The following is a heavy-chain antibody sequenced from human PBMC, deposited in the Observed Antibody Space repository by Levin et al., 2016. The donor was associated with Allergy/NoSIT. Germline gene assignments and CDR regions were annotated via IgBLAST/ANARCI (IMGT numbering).Heavy chain of an antibody. CDR1: GFTVGDNY. CDR2: IYSGGGGGST. V-gene: IGHV3-66*02. Sequence: GSLRLSCAASGFTVGDNYLSWVRQAPGKGLEWVSVIYSGGGGGSTYYADSVKGRFTISRDNSKNTLYLQMSSLRVEDTAVYYCAREIAPSGPGTGGIDYWGQGILVTVSA. D-gene: IGHD3-10*01. CDR3: AREIAPSGPGTGGIDY. J-gene: IGHJ4*02.